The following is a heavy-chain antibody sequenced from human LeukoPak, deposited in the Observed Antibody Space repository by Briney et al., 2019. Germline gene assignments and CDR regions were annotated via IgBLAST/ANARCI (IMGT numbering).Heavy chain of an antibody. D-gene: IGHD5-18*01. Sequence: ASVKVSCKVSGYTLTELSMHWVRQAPGKGLEWMGGFDPEDGETIYAQKFQGRVTMTEDTSTDTAYMELSSLRSEDTAVYYCARVVTNNHHYYYYMDVWGKGTTVTVSS. J-gene: IGHJ6*03. CDR2: FDPEDGET. V-gene: IGHV1-24*01. CDR3: ARVVTNNHHYYYYMDV. CDR1: GYTLTELS.